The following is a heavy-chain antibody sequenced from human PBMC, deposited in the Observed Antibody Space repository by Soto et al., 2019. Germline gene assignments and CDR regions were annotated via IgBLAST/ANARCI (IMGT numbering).Heavy chain of an antibody. CDR2: ISGSGGST. CDR1: GFTFSSYA. J-gene: IGHJ4*02. CDR3: AIGATGSYFDY. Sequence: EVQLLESGGGLVQPGGSLRLSCAASGFTFSSYAMNWVRQAPGKGLEWVSVISGSGGSTYYADSVKGRFTISRDNSKNTLCLQMTSLRAEGTAVSYCAIGATGSYFDYWGRGTLVTV. D-gene: IGHD3-10*01. V-gene: IGHV3-23*01.